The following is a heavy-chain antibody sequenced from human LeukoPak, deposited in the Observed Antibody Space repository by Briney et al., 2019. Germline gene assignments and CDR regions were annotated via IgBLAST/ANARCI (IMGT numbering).Heavy chain of an antibody. CDR3: ATPYCSGISCLDIFNM. V-gene: IGHV4-31*03. Sequence: SQTLSLTCNVSGVSVSDGRYYWTWIRQLPGKGLEWIGYKYYSGSAKYNPSLKSRLTISIDTSKNQFSLQLSSVTAPDTATYYCATPYCSGISCLDIFNMWGQGTRVTVSS. CDR1: GVSVSDGRYY. CDR2: KYYSGSA. J-gene: IGHJ3*02. D-gene: IGHD2-15*01.